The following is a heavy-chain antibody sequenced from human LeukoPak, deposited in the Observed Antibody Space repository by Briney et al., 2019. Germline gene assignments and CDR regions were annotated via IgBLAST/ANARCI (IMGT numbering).Heavy chain of an antibody. J-gene: IGHJ4*02. CDR3: ARGGGITLPPNLYYFDY. CDR1: GFTVSSNY. CDR2: IYSGGST. V-gene: IGHV3-66*01. Sequence: GGSLRLSCAASGFTVSSNYMSWVRQAPGKGLEWVSVIYSGGSTYYADSVKGRFTISRDNSKNTLYLQMNSLRAEDTAVYYCARGGGITLPPNLYYFDYWGQGTLVTVSS. D-gene: IGHD2-15*01.